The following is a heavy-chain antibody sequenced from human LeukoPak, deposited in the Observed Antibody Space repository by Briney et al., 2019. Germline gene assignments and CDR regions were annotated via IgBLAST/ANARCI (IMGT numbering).Heavy chain of an antibody. V-gene: IGHV1-69*04. CDR3: ARGNYATAIRAPFDY. CDR1: GYTFISYG. CDR2: IIPILGIA. D-gene: IGHD2-2*02. J-gene: IGHJ4*02. Sequence: ASVKVSCKASGYTFISYGISWVRQAPGQGLEWMGRIIPILGIANYAQKFQGRVTITADKSTSTAYMELSSLRSEDTAVYYCARGNYATAIRAPFDYWGQGTLVTVSS.